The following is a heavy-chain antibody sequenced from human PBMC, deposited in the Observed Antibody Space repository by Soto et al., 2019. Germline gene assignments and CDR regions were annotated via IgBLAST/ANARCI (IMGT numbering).Heavy chain of an antibody. CDR3: ARVSEGSGFQTNE. CDR1: GGSVSSGSYY. D-gene: IGHD3-22*01. Sequence: TSETLSLTCTVSGGSVSSGSYYWSWIRQPPGKGLEWIGYIYYSGSTNYNPSLKSRVTISVDKSKNQFSLKLNSVTAADTAVYYCARVSEGSGFQTNEWGQGTLVTVSS. V-gene: IGHV4-61*01. J-gene: IGHJ4*02. CDR2: IYYSGST.